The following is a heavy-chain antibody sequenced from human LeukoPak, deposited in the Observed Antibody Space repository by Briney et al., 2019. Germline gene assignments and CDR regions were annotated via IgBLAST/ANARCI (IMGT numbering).Heavy chain of an antibody. D-gene: IGHD3-9*01. CDR3: ARDACVTISPHGMDV. J-gene: IGHJ6*02. CDR1: GYTFTSYG. V-gene: IGHV1-18*01. Sequence: GASVKVSCKASGYTFTSYGISWVRQAPGQGLEWMGWISAYNGNTNYAQKLQGRVTMTTDTSTSTAYMELRSLRSDDTAVYYCARDACVTISPHGMDVWGQGTTVTVSS. CDR2: ISAYNGNT.